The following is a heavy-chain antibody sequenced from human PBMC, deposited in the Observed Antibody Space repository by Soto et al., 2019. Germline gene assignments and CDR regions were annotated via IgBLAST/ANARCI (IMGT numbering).Heavy chain of an antibody. D-gene: IGHD1-26*01. Sequence: QVQLQESGPGLVKPSQTLSLTCPVSGGSISSGDYYWSWIRQPPGQGLEWIGYIFYSGSTYYNPSLKRRLSISGDTAKNQVSLKLSSVTAADTAVYYCARAGRGSDYDSWGQGTLVTVSS. CDR1: GGSISSGDYY. CDR3: ARAGRGSDYDS. J-gene: IGHJ4*02. CDR2: IFYSGST. V-gene: IGHV4-30-4*01.